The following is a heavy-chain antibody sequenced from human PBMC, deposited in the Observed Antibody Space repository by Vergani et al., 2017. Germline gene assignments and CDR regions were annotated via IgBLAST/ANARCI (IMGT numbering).Heavy chain of an antibody. V-gene: IGHV2-5*02. D-gene: IGHD2-21*02. Sequence: QITLKESGPTLVKPTQTLTLTCTFSGFSLSTSGVGVGWIRQPPGKALEWLALIYWDDDKRYSPSLKSRLTITKDTSKNQVVLTMTNMDPVDTATYYCAHPLGCGGDCYPDAFDIWGQGTMVTVSS. CDR1: GFSLSTSGVG. CDR3: AHPLGCGGDCYPDAFDI. CDR2: IYWDDDK. J-gene: IGHJ3*02.